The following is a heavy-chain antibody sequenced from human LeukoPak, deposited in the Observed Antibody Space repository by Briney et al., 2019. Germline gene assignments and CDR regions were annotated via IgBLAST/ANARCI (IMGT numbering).Heavy chain of an antibody. CDR3: ARGRKPIFDY. CDR2: INHSGST. Sequence: SETLSLTCAVYGGSFSGYYWSWIRQPPGKGLEWIGEINHSGSTNYNPSLKSRVTISVDTPKNQFSLKLSSVTAADTAVYYCARGRKPIFDYWGQGTLVTVSS. D-gene: IGHD1-14*01. J-gene: IGHJ4*02. V-gene: IGHV4-34*01. CDR1: GGSFSGYY.